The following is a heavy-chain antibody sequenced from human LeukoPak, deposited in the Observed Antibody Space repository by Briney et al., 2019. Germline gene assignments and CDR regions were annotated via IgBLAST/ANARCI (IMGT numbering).Heavy chain of an antibody. CDR3: ARPSNEGQWLVGQGVDY. V-gene: IGHV3-30*02. J-gene: IGHJ4*02. CDR2: IRYDGSNK. Sequence: GGSLRLSCAASGFTFSSYGMHWVRQAPGKGLEWVAFIRYDGSNKYYADSVKGRFTISRDNAKNSLYLQMNSLRAEDTAVYYCARPSNEGQWLVGQGVDYWGQGTLVTVSS. CDR1: GFTFSSYG. D-gene: IGHD6-19*01.